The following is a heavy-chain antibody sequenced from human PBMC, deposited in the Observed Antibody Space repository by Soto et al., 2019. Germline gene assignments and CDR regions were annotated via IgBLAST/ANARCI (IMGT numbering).Heavy chain of an antibody. V-gene: IGHV1-69*13. D-gene: IGHD3-22*01. CDR2: IIPIFGTA. J-gene: IGHJ4*02. Sequence: SVKVSCKASGGTFSSYAISWVRQAPGQGLEWMGGIIPIFGTANYAQKFQGRVTITADESTSTAYMELSSLRSEDTAVYYCAKNYYDSSNFDYWGQGTLVTSPQ. CDR1: GGTFSSYA. CDR3: AKNYYDSSNFDY.